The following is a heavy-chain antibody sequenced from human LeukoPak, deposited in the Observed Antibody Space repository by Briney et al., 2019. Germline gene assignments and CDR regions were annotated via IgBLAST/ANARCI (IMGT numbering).Heavy chain of an antibody. Sequence: ASVKVSCKASGYTFTSYDINWVRQAAGQGLEWMGWMTPNSGYTGYAQKFQGRVTITRNTSITTAYMELSSLRFEDTAVYYCARGRDGYNFGYFDLWGRGTLVTVSS. CDR3: ARGRDGYNFGYFDL. V-gene: IGHV1-8*01. D-gene: IGHD5-24*01. CDR2: MTPNSGYT. J-gene: IGHJ2*01. CDR1: GYTFTSYD.